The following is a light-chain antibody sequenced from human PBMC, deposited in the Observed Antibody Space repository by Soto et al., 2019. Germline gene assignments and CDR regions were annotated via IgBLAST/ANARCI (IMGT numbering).Light chain of an antibody. J-gene: IGKJ1*01. V-gene: IGKV1-8*01. CDR3: QQYYSYPTT. CDR2: AAS. CDR1: QGISSY. Sequence: AIRMTQSPSSFSASTGDRVTITCRASQGISSYLAWYQQKPGKAPKLLIYAASTLQSGVPSRFSGSGSGTDFTLTISCLQSEDFATYYYQQYYSYPTTFGQGTKVEIK.